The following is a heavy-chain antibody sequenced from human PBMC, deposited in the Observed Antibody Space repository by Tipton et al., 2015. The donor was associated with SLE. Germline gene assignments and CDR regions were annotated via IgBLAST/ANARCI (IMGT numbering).Heavy chain of an antibody. Sequence: TLSLTCTVSGGSISSNYWSGIRQPAVGGLEWIGRIYTNENTNYNPSLKSRVTMSVDTSNNQFSLRLTSVIAADTAVYYCARLHGYSYGLNWFDPWGQGTLISVSS. CDR2: IYTNENT. CDR1: GGSISSNY. J-gene: IGHJ5*02. CDR3: ARLHGYSYGLNWFDP. D-gene: IGHD5-18*01. V-gene: IGHV4-4*07.